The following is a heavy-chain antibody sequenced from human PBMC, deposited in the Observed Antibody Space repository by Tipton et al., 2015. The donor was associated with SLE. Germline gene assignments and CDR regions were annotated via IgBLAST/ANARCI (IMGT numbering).Heavy chain of an antibody. D-gene: IGHD6-19*01. CDR2: IFYAGST. Sequence: GLVKPSETLSLTCTVSGGSLNSYYWNWIRLPPGKGLEWIGYIFYAGSTNYNPSLRSRVTISVDTSKNQFSLKLSSVTAADTAVYYCTRDRGGTGWPEYYFDYWGQGALVTVSS. J-gene: IGHJ4*02. CDR1: GGSLNSYY. CDR3: TRDRGGTGWPEYYFDY. V-gene: IGHV4-59*01.